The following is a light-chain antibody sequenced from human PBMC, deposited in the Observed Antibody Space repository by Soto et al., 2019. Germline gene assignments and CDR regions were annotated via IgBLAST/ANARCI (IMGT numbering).Light chain of an antibody. V-gene: IGKV1-5*01. CDR2: DAS. Sequence: DIQMTQSPSTLSASVGDRVIITCRASQSISSWLAWYQQKPGKAPKLLIYDASSLESGVPARFSGSGSGTEFTRTSSSLQPDDVATYYCQQYNSYPFTVGPGTKVDIK. J-gene: IGKJ3*01. CDR1: QSISSW. CDR3: QQYNSYPFT.